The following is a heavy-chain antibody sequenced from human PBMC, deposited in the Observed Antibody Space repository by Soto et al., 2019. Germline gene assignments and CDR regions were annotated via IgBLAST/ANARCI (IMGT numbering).Heavy chain of an antibody. CDR3: ARHENGGTYPLAY. CDR2: VHNSGRA. V-gene: IGHV4-59*08. CDR1: GASITAYY. J-gene: IGHJ4*02. D-gene: IGHD1-26*01. Sequence: QVQLQESGPGLVKPSETLSLTCAVSGASITAYYWAWVRQPPGKGLEYIGHVHNSGRADYNPSLRSRLTISVDTSRNQFSLHLNSVTAADTAVYFCARHENGGTYPLAYWGQGTLVTVSS.